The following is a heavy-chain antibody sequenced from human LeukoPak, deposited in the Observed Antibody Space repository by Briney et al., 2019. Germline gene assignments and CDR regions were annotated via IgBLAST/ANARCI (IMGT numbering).Heavy chain of an antibody. CDR2: IYSSGDT. Sequence: SETLSLTCTVSGGSINGYYWSWIRQPAGQGLEGIGRIYSSGDTNYNPSLRSRVTMSVDTSKNQLSMKLRPVTAADTAVYYCARAAGAAGGQYFDYWGQGSLVTVSS. V-gene: IGHV4-4*07. CDR3: ARAAGAAGGQYFDY. J-gene: IGHJ4*02. CDR1: GGSINGYY. D-gene: IGHD6-13*01.